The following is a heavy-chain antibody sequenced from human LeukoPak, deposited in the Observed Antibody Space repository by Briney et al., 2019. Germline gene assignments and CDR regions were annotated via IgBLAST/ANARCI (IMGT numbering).Heavy chain of an antibody. D-gene: IGHD4-23*01. J-gene: IGHJ4*02. Sequence: SETLSLTCTVSGGSISKSPFYWGWIRQPPGKGLEWIGNIFYSGVTYYNPSLKSRVTMSVDTSNNQFSLRVNSVTAADTAVYYRARRSDLGGFSDSWGQGTLVTVSS. CDR2: IFYSGVT. CDR3: ARRSDLGGFSDS. CDR1: GGSISKSPFY. V-gene: IGHV4-39*01.